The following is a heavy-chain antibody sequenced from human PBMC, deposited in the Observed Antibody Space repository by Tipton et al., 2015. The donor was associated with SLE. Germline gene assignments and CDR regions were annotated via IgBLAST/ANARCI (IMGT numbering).Heavy chain of an antibody. CDR2: IYHTGST. V-gene: IGHV4-31*03. CDR1: GGSISRIGYY. Sequence: TLSLTCTVSGGSISRIGYYWSWIRQHPGKGLEWIGYIYHTGSTYYNPSLESRLTISIDTSKNQFSLRLTSMTPADTALYYCARDPKYWGQGTLVIVSS. J-gene: IGHJ4*02. CDR3: ARDPKY.